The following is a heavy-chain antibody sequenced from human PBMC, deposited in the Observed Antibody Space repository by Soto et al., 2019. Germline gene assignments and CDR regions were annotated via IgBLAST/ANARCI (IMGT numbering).Heavy chain of an antibody. V-gene: IGHV4-59*08. D-gene: IGHD6-25*01. J-gene: IGHJ4*02. CDR2: IYYSGST. Sequence: SETLSLTCTVSGGSISSYYWSWIRQPPGKGLEWIGYIYYSGSTNYNPSLKSRVTISVNTSKNQFSLKLSSVTAADTAVYYCARHYYRSSGRFDYWGQGTLVTVSS. CDR1: GGSISSYY. CDR3: ARHYYRSSGRFDY.